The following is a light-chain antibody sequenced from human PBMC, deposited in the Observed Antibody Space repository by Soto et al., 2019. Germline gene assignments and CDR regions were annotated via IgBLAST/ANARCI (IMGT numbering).Light chain of an antibody. CDR2: DAS. Sequence: EIVLTQSPATLSLSPGERATLSCRASQSVSSYLAWYQQKPGQAPRLLIYDASNRATSIPARFSGSGSGTAFTLTISSLAPEDFAFYYCQQRSNWPPLTFGGGTKVEIK. J-gene: IGKJ4*01. CDR1: QSVSSY. CDR3: QQRSNWPPLT. V-gene: IGKV3-11*01.